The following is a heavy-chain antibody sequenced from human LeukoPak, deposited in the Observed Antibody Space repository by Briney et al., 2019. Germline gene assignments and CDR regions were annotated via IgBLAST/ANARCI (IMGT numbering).Heavy chain of an antibody. CDR2: INPNSGGT. V-gene: IGHV1-2*02. Sequence: ASVKVSCKASGYTFTGYYMHWVRQAPGQGLEWMGWINPNSGGTNYAQKFQGRVTMTRDTSISTAYMELSRLRSDDTAVYYCARVIVHTAMVFGGSDYYMDVWGKETTVTVSS. D-gene: IGHD5-18*01. CDR1: GYTFTGYY. J-gene: IGHJ6*03. CDR3: ARVIVHTAMVFGGSDYYMDV.